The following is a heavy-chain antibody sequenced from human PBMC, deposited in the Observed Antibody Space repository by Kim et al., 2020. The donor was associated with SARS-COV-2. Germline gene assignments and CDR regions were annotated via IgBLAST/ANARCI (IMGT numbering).Heavy chain of an antibody. CDR1: GFTFSSYA. J-gene: IGHJ4*02. V-gene: IGHV3-23*01. CDR2: ISGSGGST. D-gene: IGHD6-19*01. Sequence: GGSLRLSCAASGFTFSSYAMSWVRQAPGKGLEWVSAISGSGGSTYYADSVKGRFTISRDNSKNTLYLQMNSLRAEDTAVYYCANQIAVASYFDYWGQGTLVTVSS. CDR3: ANQIAVASYFDY.